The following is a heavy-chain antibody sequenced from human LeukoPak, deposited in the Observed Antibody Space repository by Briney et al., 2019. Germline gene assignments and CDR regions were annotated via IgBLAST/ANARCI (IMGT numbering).Heavy chain of an antibody. Sequence: GGSLRLSCAASGFTFSSYAMTWVRQAPGKGLEWVSGISGSGGSTYYADSVKGRFTISRDNSKNTLYLQMNSLRAEDTAVYYCAKDLNNWNYGGDYWGQGTLVTVSS. CDR2: ISGSGGST. J-gene: IGHJ4*02. CDR3: AKDLNNWNYGGDY. V-gene: IGHV3-23*01. D-gene: IGHD1-7*01. CDR1: GFTFSSYA.